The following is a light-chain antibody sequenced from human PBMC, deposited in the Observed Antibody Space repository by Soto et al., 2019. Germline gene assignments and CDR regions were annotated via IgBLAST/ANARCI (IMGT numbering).Light chain of an antibody. CDR1: QTISSW. CDR3: QHYNSYSEA. Sequence: DIQMTQYPSTLSGSVVDRVTITCRASQTISSWLAWSQQKPGKAPKLLIYKASTLKSGVPSRLSGSGSGTEFTLTISSLQPDDFSPYYCQHYNSYSEAFGQGAKVELK. J-gene: IGKJ1*01. CDR2: KAS. V-gene: IGKV1-5*03.